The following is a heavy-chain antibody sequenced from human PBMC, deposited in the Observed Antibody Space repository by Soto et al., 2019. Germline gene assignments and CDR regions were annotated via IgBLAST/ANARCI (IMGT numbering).Heavy chain of an antibody. D-gene: IGHD6-6*01. CDR2: ISYDGSNK. V-gene: IGHV3-30-3*01. Sequence: QVQLVESGGGVVQPGGSLRLSCAASGFSFSSYAMHWVRQAPGKGLAWVAVISYDGSNKYYADSVKGRFTISRDNSKNTLLLQVNSLRAEYTAVYYCARSSSNAFDTWGQGTMVSVSS. J-gene: IGHJ3*02. CDR3: ARSSSNAFDT. CDR1: GFSFSSYA.